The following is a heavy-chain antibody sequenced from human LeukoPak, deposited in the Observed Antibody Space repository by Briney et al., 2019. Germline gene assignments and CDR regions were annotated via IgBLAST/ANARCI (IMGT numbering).Heavy chain of an antibody. D-gene: IGHD3-10*01. CDR3: ARVRYGSGSYYRVHYYYYMGV. V-gene: IGHV3-7*01. CDR1: GFTFSSYW. J-gene: IGHJ6*03. Sequence: GGSLRLSCAASGFTFSSYWMSWVRQAPGKGLEWVANIKQEGSEKYYGDSVKGRFTIPRDNAKNSLYLKMNRLRAEDTAVYYCARVRYGSGSYYRVHYYYYMGVWGKGTTVTVSS. CDR2: IKQEGSEK.